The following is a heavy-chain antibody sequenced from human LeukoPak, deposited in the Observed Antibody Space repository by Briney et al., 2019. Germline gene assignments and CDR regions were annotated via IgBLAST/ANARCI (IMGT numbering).Heavy chain of an antibody. D-gene: IGHD3-10*01. CDR1: GGSISSYY. J-gene: IGHJ4*02. CDR2: IYSSGST. CDR3: ARTSARGAQFDY. Sequence: SETLSLTCSVSGGSISSYYWSWIRQPAGKGLEWIGRIYSSGSTNYNPSLKTRATMSLDTSKNQFSLNLTTVTAADTAVYYCARTSARGAQFDYWGQRTLVTVSS. V-gene: IGHV4-4*07.